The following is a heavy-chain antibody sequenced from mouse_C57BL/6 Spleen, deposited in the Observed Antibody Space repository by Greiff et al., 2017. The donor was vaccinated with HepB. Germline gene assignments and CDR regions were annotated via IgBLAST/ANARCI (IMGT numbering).Heavy chain of an antibody. V-gene: IGHV2-2*01. Sequence: VHLVESGPGLVQPSQSLSITCTVSGFSLTSYGVHWVRQSPGKGLEWLGVIWSGGSTDYNAAFISRLSISKDNSKSQVFFKMNSLQADDTAIYYCARNFHYYGSSYFDYWGQGTTLTVSS. CDR1: GFSLTSYG. CDR3: ARNFHYYGSSYFDY. D-gene: IGHD1-1*01. J-gene: IGHJ2*01. CDR2: IWSGGST.